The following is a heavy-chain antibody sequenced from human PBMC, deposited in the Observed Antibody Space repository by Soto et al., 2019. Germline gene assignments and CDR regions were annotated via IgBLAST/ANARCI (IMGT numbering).Heavy chain of an antibody. J-gene: IGHJ6*02. Sequence: GGSLRLSCAASGFTFSSNVMHWVRQAPGKGLEWVAFISYDGTNKYYADSVKGRFTISRDNSKNTLYLQMNSLRAEDTAVYYCARGYCSSTSCFYGMDVWGQGTTVTVSS. D-gene: IGHD2-2*01. CDR3: ARGYCSSTSCFYGMDV. V-gene: IGHV3-30-3*01. CDR2: ISYDGTNK. CDR1: GFTFSSNV.